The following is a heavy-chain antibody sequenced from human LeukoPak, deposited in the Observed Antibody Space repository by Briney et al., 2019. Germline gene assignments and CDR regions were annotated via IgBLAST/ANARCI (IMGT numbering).Heavy chain of an antibody. Sequence: ASVKVSCKASGYTFTSYGISWVRQAPGQGLEWMGWISAYNGNTNYAQKLQGRVTMTTGTSTSTAYMELRSLRSDDTAVYYCARDGSSSWYKDNWFDPWGQGTLVTVSS. CDR2: ISAYNGNT. D-gene: IGHD6-13*01. J-gene: IGHJ5*02. CDR1: GYTFTSYG. V-gene: IGHV1-18*01. CDR3: ARDGSSSWYKDNWFDP.